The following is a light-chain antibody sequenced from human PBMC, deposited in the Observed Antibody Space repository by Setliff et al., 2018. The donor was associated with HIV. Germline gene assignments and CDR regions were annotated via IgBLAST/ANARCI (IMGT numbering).Light chain of an antibody. CDR3: SSYTSSNTYV. CDR1: SSDVGDYNY. J-gene: IGLJ1*01. Sequence: QSALAQPASVSGSPGQPITISCTGTSSDVGDYNYVSWYQQHPGKAPKLMIYDVSNRPSGVSNRFSGSKSGNTASLTISGLQAEDEAYYYCSSYTSSNTYVFGTGTKGTVL. V-gene: IGLV2-14*03. CDR2: DVS.